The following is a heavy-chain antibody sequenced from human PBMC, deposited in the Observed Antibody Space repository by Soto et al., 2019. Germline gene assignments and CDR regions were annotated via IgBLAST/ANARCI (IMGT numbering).Heavy chain of an antibody. J-gene: IGHJ4*02. D-gene: IGHD6-6*01. CDR3: AKDIYSSSSGQDY. CDR1: GFTFDDYA. V-gene: IGHV3-9*01. CDR2: ISWNGGNI. Sequence: DVQLVESGGGLVQPARSLRLSCAASGFTFDDYAIHWVRQAPGKGLEWVSGISWNGGNIGYADSVTGRFTISRDNAKNSLFLQMNSLRADDTALYFCAKDIYSSSSGQDYWGQGTPVNVSS.